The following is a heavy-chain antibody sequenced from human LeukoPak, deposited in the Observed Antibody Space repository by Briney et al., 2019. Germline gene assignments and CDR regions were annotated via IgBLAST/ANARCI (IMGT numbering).Heavy chain of an antibody. CDR1: GSSFTSYW. V-gene: IGHV5-51*01. D-gene: IGHD2-21*01. CDR3: ASPAGRGGDSDAIDI. J-gene: IGHJ3*02. CDR2: IYPGDSDT. Sequence: GESLKISCKGSGSSFTSYWIGWVRQMPGKGLEWMGIIYPGDSDTRYSPSFQGQVTISADKSISTAYLQWSSLKASDTAMYYCASPAGRGGDSDAIDIWGQGTMVTVSA.